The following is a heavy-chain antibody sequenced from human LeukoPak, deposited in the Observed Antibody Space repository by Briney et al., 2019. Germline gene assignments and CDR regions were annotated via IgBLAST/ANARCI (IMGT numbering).Heavy chain of an antibody. D-gene: IGHD6-19*01. CDR1: GFNFGDYA. V-gene: IGHV3-7*01. CDR3: ARDASALY. Sequence: GGSLRLSCTTSGFNFGDYAMTWVRQAPGKGLEWVASITPDGSEKYYLDSVKGRFTISRDNARDSLYLQMNSLRDDDTSVYFCARDASALYWGRGTLVTVSS. CDR2: ITPDGSEK. J-gene: IGHJ4*02.